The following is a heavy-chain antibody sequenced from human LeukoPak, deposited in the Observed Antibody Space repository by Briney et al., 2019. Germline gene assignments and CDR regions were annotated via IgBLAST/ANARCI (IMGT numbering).Heavy chain of an antibody. CDR1: GFTFSNYA. CDR3: VKGEAVIAASFES. J-gene: IGHJ4*02. Sequence: GGSLRLSCAASGFTFSNYAMGWVRQAPGKGLEWVSIITSSGASAYYADSVKGRFTISRDNSKNTLSLQMNSLRAEDTAIYYCVKGEAVIAASFESWGQGTLVTVSS. D-gene: IGHD2-15*01. V-gene: IGHV3-23*01. CDR2: ITSSGASA.